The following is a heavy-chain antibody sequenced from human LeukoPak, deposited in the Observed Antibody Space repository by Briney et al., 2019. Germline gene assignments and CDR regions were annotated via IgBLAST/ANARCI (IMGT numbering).Heavy chain of an antibody. D-gene: IGHD1-1*01. CDR1: GFIFSDYG. CDR3: AKTGMLRRVGYLDV. J-gene: IGHJ6*04. CDR2: IAYDGNNT. V-gene: IGHV3-30*18. Sequence: GGSLRLSCVASGFIFSDYGIQWVRQAPGKGLERVAVIAYDGNNTYYGDSVRGRFTISRDNSKKMVYLEMNSLRVEDTAVYYCAKTGMLRRVGYLDVWGKGTAVIVSS.